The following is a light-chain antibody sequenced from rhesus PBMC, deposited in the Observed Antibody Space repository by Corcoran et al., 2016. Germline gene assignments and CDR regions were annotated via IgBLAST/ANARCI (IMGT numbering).Light chain of an antibody. CDR2: GAS. CDR1: QSVSSY. CDR3: HQYSNLNS. J-gene: IGKJ2*01. V-gene: IGKV3S9*01. Sequence: EMVITQSPATLSLSPGERATLPCRTSQSVSSYVAWYHQKPEQAPRLLFYGASNRATGIPDRFSGSGSGTDFTLIIRSLEPEDVGVYYCHQYSNLNSFGQGTKVEIK.